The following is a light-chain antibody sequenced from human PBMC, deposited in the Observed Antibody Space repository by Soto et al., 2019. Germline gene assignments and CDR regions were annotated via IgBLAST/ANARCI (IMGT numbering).Light chain of an antibody. V-gene: IGKV3-20*01. Sequence: EIVLTQSPGTLSLSPGEGATLSCRASQRISISYLAWYQQKPGQAPRLLIYGSTTRATDIPDRFSGGGSGTDFTLTISRLEPEDFAMYYCQQYGVSPWTFGRGTIVEIK. J-gene: IGKJ1*01. CDR3: QQYGVSPWT. CDR2: GST. CDR1: QRISISY.